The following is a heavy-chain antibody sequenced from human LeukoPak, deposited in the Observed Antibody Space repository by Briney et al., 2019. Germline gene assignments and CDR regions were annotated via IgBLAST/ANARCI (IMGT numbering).Heavy chain of an antibody. CDR2: INHRGRT. CDR3: ARCHGSGSYYYYYYYYYMDV. CDR1: GGSFSGYY. V-gene: IGHV4-34*01. J-gene: IGHJ6*03. D-gene: IGHD3-10*01. Sequence: SETLSLTCAVYGGSFSGYYWSWIRQPPGKGLEWIGDINHRGRTHYNPSLKSRVTISVDTSKNQFSLKLSSVTAADTAVYYCARCHGSGSYYYYYYYYYMDVWGKGTTVTVSS.